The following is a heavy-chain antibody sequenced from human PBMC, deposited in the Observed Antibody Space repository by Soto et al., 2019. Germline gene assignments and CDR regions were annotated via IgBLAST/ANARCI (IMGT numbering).Heavy chain of an antibody. V-gene: IGHV4-59*01. CDR1: GGSISSSY. CDR3: ARYQRITLSHPGY. D-gene: IGHD3-10*02. Sequence: PSETLSLTGTVSGGSISSSYCSWIRQPPWKGLEWIGYIYYSGITSYSPSLKSRVTISVDTSKNQFSLKLSSVTAADTAVYYCARYQRITLSHPGYWGQGTRVVVCS. J-gene: IGHJ4*02. CDR2: IYYSGIT.